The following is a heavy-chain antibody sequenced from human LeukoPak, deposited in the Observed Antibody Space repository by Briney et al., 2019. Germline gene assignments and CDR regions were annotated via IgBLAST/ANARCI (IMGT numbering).Heavy chain of an antibody. Sequence: GGSLRLSCAASGFTFSNYAMSWVRQAPGKGLEWVSAISGSGGSTYYADSVKGRFTISRDNSKNTLYLQMNSLRAEDTAVYYCAEARGIETSGYSYWGQGTLVTVSS. J-gene: IGHJ4*02. V-gene: IGHV3-23*01. CDR2: ISGSGGST. CDR1: GFTFSNYA. D-gene: IGHD3-22*01. CDR3: AEARGIETSGYSY.